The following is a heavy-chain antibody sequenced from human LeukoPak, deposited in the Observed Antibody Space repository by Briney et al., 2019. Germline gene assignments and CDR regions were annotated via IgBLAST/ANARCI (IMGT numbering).Heavy chain of an antibody. D-gene: IGHD6-13*01. J-gene: IGHJ4*02. CDR3: ARSRGGSSSWYGDY. V-gene: IGHV3-7*01. Sequence: GGSLRLSCAASGFTFSSYWMSWVRQAPGKGLGWVANIKQDGSEKYYVDSVKGRFTISRDNAKNSLYLQMNSLRAEDTAVYYCARSRGGSSSWYGDYWGQGTLVTVSS. CDR2: IKQDGSEK. CDR1: GFTFSSYW.